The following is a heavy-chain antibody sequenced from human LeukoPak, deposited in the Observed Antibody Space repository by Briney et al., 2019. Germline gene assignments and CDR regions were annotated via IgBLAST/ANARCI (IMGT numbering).Heavy chain of an antibody. J-gene: IGHJ5*02. CDR2: IAYSGDT. CDR1: GGAIRGYY. V-gene: IGHV4-59*08. Sequence: PSETLSLTCTVSGGAIRGYYWSWIRQPPGKALEWIASIAYSGDTNSNPSLKSRVTISVDTSKNQFSLRLDSVTAADTAFYYFFRQPAGLRDFDPWGQGTLVTVSS. D-gene: IGHD3-9*01. CDR3: FRQPAGLRDFDP.